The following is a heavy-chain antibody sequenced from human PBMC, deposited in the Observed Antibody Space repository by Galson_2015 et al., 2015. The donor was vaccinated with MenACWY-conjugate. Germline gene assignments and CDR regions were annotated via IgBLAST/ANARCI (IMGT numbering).Heavy chain of an antibody. CDR1: GYSFTSYW. J-gene: IGHJ3*02. CDR2: IYPGDSDT. V-gene: IGHV5-51*01. CDR3: ARHYYSGSYRGGFDI. Sequence: QSGAEVKKPGESLKISCKGSGYSFTSYWIGWVRQMPGKGLEWMGSIYPGDSDTRYSPSFQGQVTILADKSISTAYLQWSSLKASDTAMYYCARHYYSGSYRGGFDIWGQGTMVTVSS. D-gene: IGHD1-26*01.